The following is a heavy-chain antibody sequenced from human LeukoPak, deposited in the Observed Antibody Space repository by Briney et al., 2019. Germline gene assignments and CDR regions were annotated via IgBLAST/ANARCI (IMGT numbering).Heavy chain of an antibody. J-gene: IGHJ5*02. V-gene: IGHV1-46*01. D-gene: IGHD3-22*01. CDR2: INPSGGST. CDR1: GYTFTSYY. Sequence: ASVKVPCKASGYTFTSYYMHWVRQAPGQGLEWMGIINPSGGSTSYAQKFQGRVTMTRDMSTSTVYMELSSLRSEDTAVYYCARGGGVYDSSGYYSPRDWFDPWGQGTLVTVSS. CDR3: ARGGGVYDSSGYYSPRDWFDP.